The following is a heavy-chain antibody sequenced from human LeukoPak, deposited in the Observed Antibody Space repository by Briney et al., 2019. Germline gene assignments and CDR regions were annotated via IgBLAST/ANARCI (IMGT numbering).Heavy chain of an antibody. CDR2: ITGSGSNT. CDR3: AKFISSSWRGFDY. D-gene: IGHD6-13*01. V-gene: IGHV3-23*01. J-gene: IGHJ4*02. CDR1: GFSFSSFA. Sequence: GGSLRPSCAASGFSFSSFAMSWVRQAPGKGLEWVSAITGSGSNTYYADSVKGRFTISRDNSKNTLYLQMNSLRAEDTAVYYCAKFISSSWRGFDYWGQGTLVTVSS.